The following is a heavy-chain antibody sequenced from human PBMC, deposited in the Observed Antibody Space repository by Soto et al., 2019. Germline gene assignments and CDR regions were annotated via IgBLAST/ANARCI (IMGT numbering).Heavy chain of an antibody. CDR3: AREGGGWHSGYCDC. V-gene: IGHV1-69*18. CDR2: IIPLYGIT. Sequence: QVQLVQSGAELRNPGSSVKVSCKASGGPFSTHAINWVRQAPGQGLEWMGMIIPLYGITNYAQRLQGRVTITADDSTRTSTLELSNLTSEDTAVYFCAREGGGWHSGYCDCWGQGTQVTISS. CDR1: GGPFSTHA. J-gene: IGHJ4*02. D-gene: IGHD5-18*01.